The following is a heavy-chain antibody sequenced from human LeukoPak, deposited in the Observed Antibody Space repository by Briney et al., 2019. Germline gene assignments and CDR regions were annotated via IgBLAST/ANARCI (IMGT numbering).Heavy chain of an antibody. CDR3: ARLRFLEWLLRYYYYMDV. V-gene: IGHV4-34*01. J-gene: IGHJ6*03. Sequence: SEXXSLTCAVYGGSFSGYYWSWIRQPPGKGLEWIGEINHSGSTNYNPSLTSRVTILVETNKNQFSLKLSSVTAADTAVYYCARLRFLEWLLRYYYYMDVWGKGTTVTVSS. CDR1: GGSFSGYY. CDR2: INHSGST. D-gene: IGHD3-3*01.